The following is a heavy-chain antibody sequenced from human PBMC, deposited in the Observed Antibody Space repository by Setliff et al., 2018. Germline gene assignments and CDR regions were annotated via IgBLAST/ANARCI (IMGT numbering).Heavy chain of an antibody. Sequence: SVKVSYKASGGTFSSYAISWVRQAPGQGLEWMGRIIPIFGTANYAQKFQGRVTITADKSTSTAYMELSSLRSEDTAVYYCARVRLVATTNYYYYYYMDVWGKGTTVTVSS. CDR1: GGTFSSYA. CDR2: IIPIFGTA. CDR3: ARVRLVATTNYYYYYYMDV. J-gene: IGHJ6*03. D-gene: IGHD5-12*01. V-gene: IGHV1-69*06.